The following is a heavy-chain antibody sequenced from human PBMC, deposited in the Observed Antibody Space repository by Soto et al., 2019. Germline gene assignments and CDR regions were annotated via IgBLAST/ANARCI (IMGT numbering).Heavy chain of an antibody. J-gene: IGHJ6*02. CDR2: VSYTGRT. CDR1: GDSVTSGSYY. D-gene: IGHD7-27*01. V-gene: IGHV4-61*03. Sequence: SETLSLTCIVSGDSVTSGSYYWTWLRQPPGKGLEWIGYVSYTGRTKYNPSLQSRVTISVDTSKNDFSLNLSSVTAADTAVYFCAREWGLLPYYVMNVWGHGTAVTVSS. CDR3: AREWGLLPYYVMNV.